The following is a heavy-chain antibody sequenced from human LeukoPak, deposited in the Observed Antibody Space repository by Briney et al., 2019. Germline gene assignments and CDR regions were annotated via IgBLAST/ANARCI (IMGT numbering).Heavy chain of an antibody. D-gene: IGHD1-26*01. CDR2: ISYDGSNK. CDR3: ARDYSGALDY. CDR1: GFTFSSYA. V-gene: IGHV3-30-3*01. J-gene: IGHJ4*02. Sequence: GMSLRLSCAASGFTFSSYAMHWVRQAPGKGLEWVAVISYDGSNKYYADSVKGRFTISRDNSKNTLYLQMNSLRAEDTAVYYCARDYSGALDYWGQGTLVTVYS.